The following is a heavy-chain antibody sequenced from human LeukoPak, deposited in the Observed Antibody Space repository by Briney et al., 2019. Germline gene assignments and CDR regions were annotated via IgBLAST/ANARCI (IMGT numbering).Heavy chain of an antibody. J-gene: IGHJ4*02. CDR2: INPNSGGT. Sequence: GASVKVSCKASGYTFTGYYMHWVRQAPGQGLEWMGWINPNSGGTNYAQKFQGRVTMTRDTSISTAYMELSRLRSDDTAVYYCARDTAMVTPYYFDYWGQGTLVTVSS. D-gene: IGHD5-18*01. V-gene: IGHV1-2*02. CDR3: ARDTAMVTPYYFDY. CDR1: GYTFTGYY.